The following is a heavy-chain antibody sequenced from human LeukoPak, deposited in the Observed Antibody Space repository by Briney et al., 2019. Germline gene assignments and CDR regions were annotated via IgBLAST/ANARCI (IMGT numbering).Heavy chain of an antibody. CDR3: ARGRYGIAARCEGRWFDP. CDR2: IHHSGST. D-gene: IGHD6-6*01. J-gene: IGHJ5*02. V-gene: IGHV4-31*03. Sequence: PSETLSLTCTVSGDSISSGEHYWSWIRQLPGKGLESIGFIHHSGSTRHNPSLKNRVAISVDASKNQFALKLSSVTAADTAVYYCARGRYGIAARCEGRWFDPWGQGTLVTVSS. CDR1: GDSISSGEHY.